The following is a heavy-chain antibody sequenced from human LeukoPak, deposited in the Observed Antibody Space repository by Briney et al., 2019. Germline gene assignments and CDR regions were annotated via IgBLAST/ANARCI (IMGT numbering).Heavy chain of an antibody. J-gene: IGHJ4*02. V-gene: IGHV3-53*01. Sequence: GGSLKLSCAASGFTVSNSYMNWVRQAPGKGLEWVSVIYSGGSTYYADSVKGRFTISRDNSKNTLYLQMNSLRAEDTAVYYCAKENSGYYFDNWGQGALVTVSS. CDR2: IYSGGST. CDR1: GFTVSNSY. CDR3: AKENSGYYFDN. D-gene: IGHD6-25*01.